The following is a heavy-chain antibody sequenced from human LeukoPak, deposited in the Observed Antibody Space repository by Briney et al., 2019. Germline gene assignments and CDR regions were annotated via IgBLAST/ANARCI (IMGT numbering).Heavy chain of an antibody. Sequence: GGSLRLSCAASGFTFSSYSMNWVRQAPGKGLEWVSSISSSSSYIYYADSVKGRFTISRDNAKNSLYLQMNSLRAEDTAVYYCARDQRGWKTGFDYWGQGTLVTVSS. CDR1: GFTFSSYS. CDR3: ARDQRGWKTGFDY. CDR2: ISSSSSYI. J-gene: IGHJ4*02. V-gene: IGHV3-21*01. D-gene: IGHD6-19*01.